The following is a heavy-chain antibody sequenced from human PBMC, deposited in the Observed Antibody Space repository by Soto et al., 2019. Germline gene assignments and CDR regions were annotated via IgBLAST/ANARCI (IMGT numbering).Heavy chain of an antibody. V-gene: IGHV1-69*12. CDR1: GGTFSSSA. D-gene: IGHD4-4*01. J-gene: IGHJ6*02. CDR3: ARDNDRLQLGGNYYYLLDV. Sequence: QVQLVQSGAEMKEPGSSVKVSCKTSGGTFSSSAISWLRQAPGQGLEWMGGIIPLFRTPDYAQKFQGRVTIAADESTSKAYMELSSLRSEDTAVYYCARDNDRLQLGGNYYYLLDVWGQGTTITVSS. CDR2: IIPLFRTP.